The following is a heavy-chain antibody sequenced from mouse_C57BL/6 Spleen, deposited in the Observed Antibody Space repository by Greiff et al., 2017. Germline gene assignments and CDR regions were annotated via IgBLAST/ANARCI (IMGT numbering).Heavy chain of an antibody. Sequence: VQLQQSGPELVKPGASVKISCKASGYSFTSYYIHWVKQRPGQGLEWIGWIYPGSGNTKYNEKFKGKATLTADTSSSTAYMQLSSLTSEDSAVYYCAKAYYSNYDYFDYWGQGTTLTVSS. V-gene: IGHV1-66*01. CDR3: AKAYYSNYDYFDY. D-gene: IGHD2-5*01. CDR2: IYPGSGNT. CDR1: GYSFTSYY. J-gene: IGHJ2*01.